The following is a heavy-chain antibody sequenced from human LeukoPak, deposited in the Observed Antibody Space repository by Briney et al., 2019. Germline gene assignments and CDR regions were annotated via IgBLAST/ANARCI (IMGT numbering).Heavy chain of an antibody. CDR2: INTGNGNT. J-gene: IGHJ4*02. CDR3: ARGYYGSGSYPSFGY. Sequence: SSVKVSCKASGYTFTNYAMHWVRQAPGQRLEWMGWINTGNGNTKYSQKFQGRVTITRDTSASTAYMELSSLRSEDTAVYYCARGYYGSGSYPSFGYWGQGTLVTVSS. V-gene: IGHV1-3*04. CDR1: GYTFTNYA. D-gene: IGHD3-10*01.